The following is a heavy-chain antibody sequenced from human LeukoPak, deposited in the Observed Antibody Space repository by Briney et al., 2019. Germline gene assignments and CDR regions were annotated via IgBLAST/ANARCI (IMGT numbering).Heavy chain of an antibody. Sequence: SETLSLTCTVSGGSISSYYWSWIRQPAGKGLEWIGSIYYSGSTYYNPSLKSRVTISVDTSKNQFSLKLSSVTAADTAVYYCASNHQLLFNYWGQGTLVTVSS. J-gene: IGHJ4*02. CDR2: IYYSGST. D-gene: IGHD2-2*01. V-gene: IGHV4-4*07. CDR3: ASNHQLLFNY. CDR1: GGSISSYY.